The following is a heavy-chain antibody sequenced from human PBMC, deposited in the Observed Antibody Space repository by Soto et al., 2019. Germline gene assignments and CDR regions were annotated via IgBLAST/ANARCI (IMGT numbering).Heavy chain of an antibody. J-gene: IGHJ5*02. Sequence: ASVKVSCKTSGYTFTSYDINWVRQATGQGLEWMGWMNPNSGNTGYAQKFQGRVTMTRDTSISTAYMELSSLRSEDTAVYYCARGNQDYYGSGVSNWFDPCGQGTLVTVSS. CDR3: ARGNQDYYGSGVSNWFDP. D-gene: IGHD3-10*01. CDR1: GYTFTSYD. V-gene: IGHV1-8*01. CDR2: MNPNSGNT.